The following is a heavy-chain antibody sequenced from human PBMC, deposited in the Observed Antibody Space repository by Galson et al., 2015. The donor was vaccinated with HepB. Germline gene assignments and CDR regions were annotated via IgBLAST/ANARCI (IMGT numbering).Heavy chain of an antibody. V-gene: IGHV1-18*01. D-gene: IGHD6-13*01. CDR1: GGTFSSYA. Sequence: SVKVSCKASGGTFSSYAISWVRQAPGQGLEWMGWISAYNGNTNYAQKLQGRLTLTTDTSTSTAYMELRSLTSDDSALYYCARDPSWAAAGTSPSSAPSAQGTLVTVSS. CDR2: ISAYNGNT. CDR3: ARDPSWAAAGTSPSSAP. J-gene: IGHJ5*02.